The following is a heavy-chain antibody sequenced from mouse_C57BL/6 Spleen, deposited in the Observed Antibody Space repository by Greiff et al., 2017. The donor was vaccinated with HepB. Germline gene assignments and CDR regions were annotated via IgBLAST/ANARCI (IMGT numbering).Heavy chain of an antibody. CDR2: INPNNGGT. Sequence: EVQLQQSGPELVKPGASVKMSCKASGYTFTDYNMHWVKQSHGKSLEWIGYINPNNGGTSYNQKFKGKATLTVNKSSSTAYMELRSLTSEDSAVYYCARSLLLRYYFDYWGQGTTLTVSS. D-gene: IGHD1-1*01. J-gene: IGHJ2*01. V-gene: IGHV1-22*01. CDR3: ARSLLLRYYFDY. CDR1: GYTFTDYN.